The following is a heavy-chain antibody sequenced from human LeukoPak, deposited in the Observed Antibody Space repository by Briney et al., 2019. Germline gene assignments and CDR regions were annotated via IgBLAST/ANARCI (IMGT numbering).Heavy chain of an antibody. V-gene: IGHV1-2*02. J-gene: IGHJ4*02. CDR3: ASSRVVAAWGLYFDY. CDR1: GYTFTGYY. Sequence: ASVKVSCKASGYTFTGYYMHWVRQAPGQGLEWVGWINPNSGGTNYAQKFQGRVTMTRDTSISTAYMELSRLRSDDTAVYYCASSRVVAAWGLYFDYWGQGTLVTVSS. D-gene: IGHD2-15*01. CDR2: INPNSGGT.